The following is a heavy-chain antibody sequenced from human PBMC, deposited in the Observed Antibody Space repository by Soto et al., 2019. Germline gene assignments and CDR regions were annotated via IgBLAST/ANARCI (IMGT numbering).Heavy chain of an antibody. CDR2: IYYSGST. J-gene: IGHJ4*02. CDR3: ARVVSATVLDY. V-gene: IGHV4-59*01. D-gene: IGHD4-17*01. Sequence: SETLSLTCTVSGGSISSYYLSWIRQPPGKGLEWIGYIYYSGSTNYNPSLKSRVTISVDTSKNQFSLKLSSVTAADTAVYYCARVVSATVLDYWGQGTLVTVSS. CDR1: GGSISSYY.